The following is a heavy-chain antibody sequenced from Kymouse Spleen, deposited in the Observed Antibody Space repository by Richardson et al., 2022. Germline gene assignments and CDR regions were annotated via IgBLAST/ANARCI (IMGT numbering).Heavy chain of an antibody. V-gene: IGHV4-34*01. J-gene: IGHJ5*02. CDR2: INHSGST. CDR1: GGSFSGYY. Sequence: QVQLQQWGAGLLKPSETLSLTCAVYGGSFSGYYWSWIRQPPGKGLEWIGEINHSGSTNYNPSLKSRVTISVDTSKNQFSLKLSSVTAADTAVYYCATTVTNWFDPWGQGTLVTVSS. D-gene: IGHD4-17*01. CDR3: ATTVTNWFDP.